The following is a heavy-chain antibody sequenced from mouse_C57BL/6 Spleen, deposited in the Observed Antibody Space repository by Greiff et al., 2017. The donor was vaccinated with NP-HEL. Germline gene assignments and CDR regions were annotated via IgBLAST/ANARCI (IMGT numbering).Heavy chain of an antibody. CDR2: FYPGSGSI. Sequence: QVQLQQSGSYLFPPFSSFPLSFKGSGYTFTEYPIHWVKQRSGQGLEWIGWFYPGSGSIKYNEKFKDKATLTADKSSSTVYMELSRLTSEDSAVYFCARQSSTVVPFAYWGQGTLVTVSA. J-gene: IGHJ3*01. D-gene: IGHD1-1*01. CDR1: GYTFTEYP. V-gene: IGHV1-62-2*01. CDR3: ARQSSTVVPFAY.